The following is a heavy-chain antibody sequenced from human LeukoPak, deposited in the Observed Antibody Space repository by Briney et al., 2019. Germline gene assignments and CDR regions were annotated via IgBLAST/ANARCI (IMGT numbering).Heavy chain of an antibody. J-gene: IGHJ4*02. CDR1: GFTFSSYS. V-gene: IGHV3-48*04. CDR2: SSISSSI. CDR3: ARFDSSSWYAPFDY. Sequence: GGSLRLSCAASGFTFSSYSMNWVRQAPGKGLEWISSISSSIYYADSVKGRFTISRDNAKNSLYLQMNSLRAEDTAVYYCARFDSSSWYAPFDYWGQGTLVTVSS. D-gene: IGHD6-13*01.